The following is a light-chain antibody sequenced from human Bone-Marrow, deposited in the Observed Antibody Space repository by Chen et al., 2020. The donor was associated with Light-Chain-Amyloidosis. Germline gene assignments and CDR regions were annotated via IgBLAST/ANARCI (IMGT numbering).Light chain of an antibody. J-gene: IGLJ1*01. CDR2: EVT. CDR1: SSDVGDDNH. Sequence: SALTQPASVSGSPGQSITISCTGTSSDVGDDNHVSWYQQHPDKAPKLMIYEVTNRPSWVPDRFSGSKSDTTASLTSSGLQAEDEADYFCSSYTITNTLVFGSGTRVTVL. CDR3: SSYTITNTLV. V-gene: IGLV2-14*01.